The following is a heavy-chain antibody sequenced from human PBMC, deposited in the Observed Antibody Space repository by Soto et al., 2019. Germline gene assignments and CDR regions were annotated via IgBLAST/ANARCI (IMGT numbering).Heavy chain of an antibody. CDR3: AKGPYDSTGYYNFDF. D-gene: IGHD3-22*01. J-gene: IGHJ4*02. V-gene: IGHV3-9*01. CDR2: LSWNSVAI. Sequence: EVQLVESGGGLVQPGRSLRLSCAASGFTFDDYAVHWVRQAPGKGLEWVSGLSWNSVAIGYADSVKGRFTISRDNAKNSLYLQMNSLRVEDTALYYCAKGPYDSTGYYNFDFWGQGILVTVSS. CDR1: GFTFDDYA.